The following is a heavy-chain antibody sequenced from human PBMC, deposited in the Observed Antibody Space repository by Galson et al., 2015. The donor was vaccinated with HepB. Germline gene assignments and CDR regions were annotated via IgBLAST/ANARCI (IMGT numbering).Heavy chain of an antibody. V-gene: IGHV3-74*01. Sequence: SLRLSCAASGFTFSSYWMHWVRHAPGKGLVWVSRINSDGSSTSYADSVKGRFTISRDNAKNTLYLQMNSLRAEDTAVYYCAREGGGGYYYYGMDVWGQGTTVTVSS. J-gene: IGHJ6*02. CDR3: AREGGGGYYYYGMDV. CDR1: GFTFSSYW. D-gene: IGHD4-23*01. CDR2: INSDGSST.